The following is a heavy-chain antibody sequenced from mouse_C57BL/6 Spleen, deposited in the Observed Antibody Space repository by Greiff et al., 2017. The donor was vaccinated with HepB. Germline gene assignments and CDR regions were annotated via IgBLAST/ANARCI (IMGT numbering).Heavy chain of an antibody. D-gene: IGHD1-1*01. V-gene: IGHV1-82*01. Sequence: QVQLQQSGPELVKPGASVKISCKASGYAFSSSWMNWVKQRPGKGLEWIGRIYPGDGDTNYNGKFKGKATLTADKSSSTAYMQLSSLTSEDSAVYFCARERRPLLRSLWYFDVWGTGTTVTVSS. CDR2: IYPGDGDT. CDR3: ARERRPLLRSLWYFDV. CDR1: GYAFSSSW. J-gene: IGHJ1*03.